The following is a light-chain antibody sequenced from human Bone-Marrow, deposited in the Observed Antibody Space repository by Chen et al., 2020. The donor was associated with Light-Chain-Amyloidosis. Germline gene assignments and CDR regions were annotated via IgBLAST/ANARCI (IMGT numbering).Light chain of an antibody. V-gene: IGLV3-25*03. CDR3: QSADSSGTYEVI. Sequence: YELTQPPSVSVAPGQTARITCTGDDLPTKYAYWYQQKPGQAPVLVIHRDTERPSGISERFSGSSSGTTATLTISGVQAKGEADYHCQSADSSGTYEVIFGGGTKLTVL. CDR1: DLPTKY. J-gene: IGLJ2*01. CDR2: RDT.